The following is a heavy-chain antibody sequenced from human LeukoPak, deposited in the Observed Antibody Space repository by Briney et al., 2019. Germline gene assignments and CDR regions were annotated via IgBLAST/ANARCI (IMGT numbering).Heavy chain of an antibody. V-gene: IGHV1-8*01. CDR3: ARGRVAAAGTSGY. D-gene: IGHD6-13*01. CDR2: MNPNSGNT. Sequence: ASVKVSCTASGYTFTSYDINWVRQATGQGLEWMGWMNPNSGNTGYAQKFQGRVTMTRNTSISTAYMELSSLRSEDTAVYYCARGRVAAAGTSGYWGQGTLVTVSS. J-gene: IGHJ4*02. CDR1: GYTFTSYD.